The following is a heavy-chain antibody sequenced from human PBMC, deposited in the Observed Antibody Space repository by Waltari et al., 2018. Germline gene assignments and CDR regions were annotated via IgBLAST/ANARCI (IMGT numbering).Heavy chain of an antibody. CDR3: ARGNWYSGSYFAFDI. CDR2: ISSSSSTI. D-gene: IGHD1-26*01. Sequence: EVQLVESGGGLVQPGGSLRLSCAASGFTFSSYSMNWVRQAPGKGLEWVSYISSSSSTIYYADSVKGRFTISRDNAKNSLYLQMNSLRAEDTAVYYCARGNWYSGSYFAFDIWGQGTMVTVSS. CDR1: GFTFSSYS. V-gene: IGHV3-48*01. J-gene: IGHJ3*02.